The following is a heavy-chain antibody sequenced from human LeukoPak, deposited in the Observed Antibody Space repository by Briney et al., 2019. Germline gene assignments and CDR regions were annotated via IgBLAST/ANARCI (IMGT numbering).Heavy chain of an antibody. V-gene: IGHV4-59*08. CDR1: GGSISSYY. D-gene: IGHD3-22*01. J-gene: IGHJ4*02. Sequence: SETLSLTCTVSGGSISSYYWSWIQQPPGKGLEWIGYISYSGSTNYNPSLKSRVTISVDTSKNQFSLKLTSVTAADTAEYYCARHSSGYYNFDYWGQGTPVTVSS. CDR2: ISYSGST. CDR3: ARHSSGYYNFDY.